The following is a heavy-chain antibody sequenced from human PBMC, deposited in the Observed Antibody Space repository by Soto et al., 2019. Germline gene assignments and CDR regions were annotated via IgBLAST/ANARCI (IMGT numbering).Heavy chain of an antibody. CDR1: GYTFTSYA. CDR2: INAGNGNT. CDR3: ARGITHSTPLDY. D-gene: IGHD1-20*01. Sequence: QVQLVQSGAEEKKHGASVKVSCKASGYTFTSYAMNWVRQAPGQRLEWMGWINAGNGNTKYSQKFQGRVTITRDTPASTAYMELSSLSSEDTAVYYCARGITHSTPLDYWGQGTLVTVSS. J-gene: IGHJ4*02. V-gene: IGHV1-3*05.